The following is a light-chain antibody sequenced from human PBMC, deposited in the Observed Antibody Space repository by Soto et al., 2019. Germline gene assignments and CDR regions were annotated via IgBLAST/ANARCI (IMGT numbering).Light chain of an antibody. Sequence: EIVLTQSPGTLSLSPGERATLSCRASQSVSSSYLAWYQQKPGQAPRLLIYGASNRATGVPDRFSGGGSGTDFTLTISSLEPEDFAVYYCQHRMNWPLTFGQGTRREIK. CDR3: QHRMNWPLT. J-gene: IGKJ5*01. V-gene: IGKV3D-20*02. CDR1: QSVSSSY. CDR2: GAS.